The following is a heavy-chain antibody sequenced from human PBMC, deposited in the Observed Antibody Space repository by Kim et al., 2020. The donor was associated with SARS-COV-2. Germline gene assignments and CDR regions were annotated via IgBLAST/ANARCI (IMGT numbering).Heavy chain of an antibody. Sequence: SVKVSCKASGGTFSSYAISWVRQAPGQGLEWMGRIIPILGIANYAQKFQGRVTITADKSTSTAYMELSSLRSEDTAVYYCARDLGAARPDQTNWFDPWGQGTLVTVSS. CDR3: ARDLGAARPDQTNWFDP. D-gene: IGHD6-6*01. CDR2: IIPILGIA. J-gene: IGHJ5*02. V-gene: IGHV1-69*04. CDR1: GGTFSSYA.